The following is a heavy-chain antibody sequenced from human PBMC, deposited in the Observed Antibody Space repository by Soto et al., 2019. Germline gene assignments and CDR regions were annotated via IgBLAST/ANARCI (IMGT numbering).Heavy chain of an antibody. CDR3: AKQVGGSYLPFYYYGMDV. CDR1: GFTFSSYA. CDR2: ISGSGGRT. D-gene: IGHD1-26*01. V-gene: IGHV3-23*01. Sequence: EVQLLESGGGLVQPGGSLRLSCAASGFTFSSYAMSWVRQAPGKGLEWVSAISGSGGRTYYADSVKGRFTISRDNSKNTLYLQMNSLRAEDTAVYYCAKQVGGSYLPFYYYGMDVWGQGTTVTVSS. J-gene: IGHJ6*02.